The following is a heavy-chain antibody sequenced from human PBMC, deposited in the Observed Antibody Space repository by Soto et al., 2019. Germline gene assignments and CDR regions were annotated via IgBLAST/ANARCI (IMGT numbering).Heavy chain of an antibody. D-gene: IGHD6-6*01. J-gene: IGHJ4*02. CDR1: GFTFSSYA. CDR3: ARERSYSSSLDY. CDR2: ISYDGSNK. Sequence: GGSLRLSCAASGFTFSSYAMHWVRQAPGKGLEWVAVISYDGSNKYYADSVKGRFTISRDNSKNTLYLQMHSLRAEDTAVYYCARERSYSSSLDYWGQGTLVTVSS. V-gene: IGHV3-30-3*01.